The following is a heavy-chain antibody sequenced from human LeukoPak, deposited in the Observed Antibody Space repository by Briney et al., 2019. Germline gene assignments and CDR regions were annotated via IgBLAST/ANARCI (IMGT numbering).Heavy chain of an antibody. CDR1: GFTFSSYE. D-gene: IGHD3-22*01. J-gene: IGHJ4*02. V-gene: IGHV3-48*03. CDR3: ARVQAPTYDNSGYYSY. Sequence: GGSLRLSCAASGFTFSSYEMNWVRQAPGKGLEWVSYISSSGSTIYYADSVKGRFTISRDNAKNSLYLQMNSLRAEDTAVYYCARVQAPTYDNSGYYSYWGQGTLVTVSS. CDR2: ISSSGSTI.